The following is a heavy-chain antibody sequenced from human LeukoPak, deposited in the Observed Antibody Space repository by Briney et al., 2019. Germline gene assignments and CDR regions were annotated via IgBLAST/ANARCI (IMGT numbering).Heavy chain of an antibody. J-gene: IGHJ4*02. D-gene: IGHD3-10*01. CDR3: ATDQAGYYFDY. V-gene: IGHV1-18*01. CDR2: ISTYNGNA. CDR1: GYIFTNYG. Sequence: ASVKVSCKASGYIFTNYGINWVRQAPGQGLEWMGWISTYNGNANYAQKFQGRVTMTEDTSTDTAYMELSSLRSEDTAVYYCATDQAGYYFDYWGQGTLVTVSS.